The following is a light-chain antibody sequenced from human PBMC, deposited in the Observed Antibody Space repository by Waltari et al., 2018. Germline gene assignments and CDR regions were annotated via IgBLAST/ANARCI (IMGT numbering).Light chain of an antibody. CDR3: QSTDTIGTTVV. J-gene: IGLJ2*01. CDR2: KDT. Sequence: SYGLTQPPSVSVSPGHTARTNCSGYVLTKEYRYWYQQRPGRAPVVVIFKDTERPPGIPERFSGSGSGTTVTLTITGVQAEDEADYYCQSTDTIGTTVVFGGGTRLIAL. CDR1: VLTKEY. V-gene: IGLV3-25*03.